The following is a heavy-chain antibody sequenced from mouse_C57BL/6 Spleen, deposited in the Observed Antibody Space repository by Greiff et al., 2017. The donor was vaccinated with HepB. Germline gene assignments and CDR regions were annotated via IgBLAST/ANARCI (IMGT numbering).Heavy chain of an antibody. D-gene: IGHD2-1*01. CDR3: TSPDGNYGGAMDY. CDR2: IDPEDGDT. J-gene: IGHJ4*01. CDR1: GFNIKDYY. V-gene: IGHV14-1*01. Sequence: EVQLQQSGAELVRPGASVKLSCTASGFNIKDYYMHWVKQRPEQGLEWIGRIDPEDGDTEYAPKFQGKATMTADTSLNTAYLQLSSLTSEDTAVYYCTSPDGNYGGAMDYWGQGTSVTVSS.